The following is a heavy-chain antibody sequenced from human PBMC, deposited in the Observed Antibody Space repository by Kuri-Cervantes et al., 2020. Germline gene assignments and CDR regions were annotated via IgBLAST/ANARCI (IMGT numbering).Heavy chain of an antibody. CDR2: ISYDGSNK. CDR3: ARDFYRGRDH. Sequence: GESLKISCEASGFAFRSFGMHWVRQAPGKGLEWVAVISYDGSNKYYADSVKGRFTISRDNSKNTLYLQMNSLRAEDTAVYYCARDFYRGRDHWGQGTPVTVSS. V-gene: IGHV3-30*03. J-gene: IGHJ4*02. D-gene: IGHD2/OR15-2a*01. CDR1: GFAFRSFG.